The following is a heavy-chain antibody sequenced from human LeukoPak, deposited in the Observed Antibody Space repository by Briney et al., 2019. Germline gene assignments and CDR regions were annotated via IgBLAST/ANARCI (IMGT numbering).Heavy chain of an antibody. V-gene: IGHV4-34*01. CDR3: ARDLGSSWLKYFDY. D-gene: IGHD6-13*01. Sequence: SETLSLTCAVYGGSFSGYYWSWIRQPPGKGLEWIGEINHSGSTNYNPSLKSRVTISVDTSKNQFSLKLSSVTAEDTAVYYCARDLGSSWLKYFDYWGQGTLVTVSS. J-gene: IGHJ4*02. CDR1: GGSFSGYY. CDR2: INHSGST.